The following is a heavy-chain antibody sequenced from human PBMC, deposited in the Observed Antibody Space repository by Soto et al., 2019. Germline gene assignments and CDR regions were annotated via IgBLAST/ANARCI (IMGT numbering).Heavy chain of an antibody. D-gene: IGHD3-10*01. CDR2: ISAYNGNT. V-gene: IGHV1-18*01. Sequence: QVQLVQSGAEVKKPGASVKVSCKASGYTFTNYAISWVRQAPGQGLEWMGWISAYNGNTNYAQKLQGRVTMTTDTSTSSASMELRSLRSYDTAVYYCARAWFGDFVYYFDYWGQGTLVTVSS. CDR3: ARAWFGDFVYYFDY. J-gene: IGHJ4*02. CDR1: GYTFTNYA.